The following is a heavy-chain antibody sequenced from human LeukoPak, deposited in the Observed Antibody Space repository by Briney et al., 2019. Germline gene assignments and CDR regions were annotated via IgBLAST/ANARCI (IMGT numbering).Heavy chain of an antibody. V-gene: IGHV3-23*01. D-gene: IGHD2/OR15-2a*01. CDR1: GFIYRNYG. Sequence: GGSLRLSCAASGFIYRNYGMNWVRQAPGKGLEWVSGISPGGDKPYYADSVRGRFTISRDNSKNTMYLQMNSLRAEDTAVYYCAQDRAWIEFYFWGQGALVTVSS. J-gene: IGHJ4*02. CDR3: AQDRAWIEFYF. CDR2: ISPGGDKP.